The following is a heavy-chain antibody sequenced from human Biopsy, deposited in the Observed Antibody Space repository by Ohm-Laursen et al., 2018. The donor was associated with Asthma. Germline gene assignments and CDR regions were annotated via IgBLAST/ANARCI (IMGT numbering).Heavy chain of an antibody. CDR1: SGSGGYMRCGNYY. CDR2: IYYSGTT. D-gene: IGHD6-13*01. Sequence: SETLSLTCSLSSGSGGYMRCGNYYWGWIRQPPGKGLEWIGSIYYSGTTYYNPSLERRVTASADTTKNQFSLKLTSVTAADTAVYYCVRGSSSWHHGPFHYYYGLDVWGQGTTATVSS. J-gene: IGHJ6*02. V-gene: IGHV4-39*01. CDR3: VRGSSSWHHGPFHYYYGLDV.